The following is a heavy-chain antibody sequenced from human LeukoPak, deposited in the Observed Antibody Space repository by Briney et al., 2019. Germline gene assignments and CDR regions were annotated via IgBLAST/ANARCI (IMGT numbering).Heavy chain of an antibody. CDR1: GISFDDYA. D-gene: IGHD1-14*01. J-gene: IGHJ6*02. CDR3: AKGFSVLASNHYYYYGLDV. CDR2: ISGDGDGT. Sequence: GGSLRLSSAASGISFDDYAMHWVRQAPGKGLEWVSLISGDGDGTYYADSVKGRFTISRDNSKNSLYLQMNSLRTEDTALYYCAKGFSVLASNHYYYYGLDVWGQGTTVTVSS. V-gene: IGHV3-43*02.